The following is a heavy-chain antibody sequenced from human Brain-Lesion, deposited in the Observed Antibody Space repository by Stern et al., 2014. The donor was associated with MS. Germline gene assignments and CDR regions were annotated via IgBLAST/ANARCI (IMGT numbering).Heavy chain of an antibody. J-gene: IGHJ3*02. CDR3: ARGGRKRVADGAFDI. V-gene: IGHV3-74*02. CDR1: GITFSSYW. Sequence: QLVQSGGGLIQPGGSLRLSCAASGITFSSYWMHWVRQAPGKGLVWVSRINSEVSSTNYADSVKGRFTISRDNAKNTLSLQMNSLRAEDTALYYCARGGRKRVADGAFDIWGQGTMVTVSS. D-gene: IGHD6-19*01. CDR2: INSEVSST.